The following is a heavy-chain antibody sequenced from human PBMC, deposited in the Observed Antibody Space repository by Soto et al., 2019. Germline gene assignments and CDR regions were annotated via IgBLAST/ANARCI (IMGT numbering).Heavy chain of an antibody. V-gene: IGHV1-46*01. CDR3: ARDGGHYDSSGYSTPGDY. Sequence: QVQLVQSGAEVKKPGASVKVSCKASGYTFTSYYMHWVRQAPGQGLEWMGIINPSGGSTSYAQKFQGRVTMTRDTSTSTVYMELSSLRSEDTAVYYCARDGGHYDSSGYSTPGDYWGQGTLVTVSS. CDR2: INPSGGST. CDR1: GYTFTSYY. D-gene: IGHD3-22*01. J-gene: IGHJ4*02.